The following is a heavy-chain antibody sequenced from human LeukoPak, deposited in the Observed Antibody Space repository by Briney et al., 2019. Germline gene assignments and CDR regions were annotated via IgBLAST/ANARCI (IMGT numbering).Heavy chain of an antibody. CDR2: IKQDGNEK. CDR1: GFTFSNYW. V-gene: IGHV3-7*01. D-gene: IGHD6-13*01. J-gene: IGHJ4*02. Sequence: GGSLRLSCAASGFTFSNYWMSWVRQAPGKGLEWVANIKQDGNEKYYVDSVKGRFTISRDNAKNSLYLQMNSLRAEDTAVYYCARDPAGDSSSWYVDYWGQGTLVTVSS. CDR3: ARDPAGDSSSWYVDY.